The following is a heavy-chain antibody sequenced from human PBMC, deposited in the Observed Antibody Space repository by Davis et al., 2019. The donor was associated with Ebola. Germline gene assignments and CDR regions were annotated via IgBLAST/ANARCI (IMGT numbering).Heavy chain of an antibody. CDR2: IYTGDSDT. CDR1: GYSFTNNW. Sequence: GGSLRLSCKASGYSFTNNWIGWVRQMPGKGLEWMGIIYTGDSDTRYSPSFRGQVTISADNSITTAYLQWSALRASDTAMYYCASLRRTITGMDDAFDIWGQGTMVTVSS. D-gene: IGHD2-8*02. CDR3: ASLRRTITGMDDAFDI. J-gene: IGHJ3*02. V-gene: IGHV5-51*01.